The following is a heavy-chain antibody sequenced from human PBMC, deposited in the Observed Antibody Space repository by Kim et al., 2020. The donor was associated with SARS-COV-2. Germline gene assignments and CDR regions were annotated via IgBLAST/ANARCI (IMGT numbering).Heavy chain of an antibody. CDR3: ARDGRTTNFGVVIIFSGMDV. J-gene: IGHJ6*02. D-gene: IGHD3-3*01. V-gene: IGHV7-4-1*02. CDR2: INTNTGNP. CDR1: GYTFTRYA. Sequence: ASVKVSCKASGYTFTRYAMNWVRQAPGQGLEWMGWINTNTGNPTYAQGFRGRFVISLDTSVSTAYLQISSLKAEDTAVYYCARDGRTTNFGVVIIFSGMDVWGQGPAVTVS.